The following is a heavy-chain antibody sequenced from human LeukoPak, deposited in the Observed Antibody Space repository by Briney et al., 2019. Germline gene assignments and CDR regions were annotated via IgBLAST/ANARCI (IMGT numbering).Heavy chain of an antibody. Sequence: SQTLSLTCVVSGDSVSSKNGAWNWIGQSPSRGLEWLGRTYYRSKWYNDYAESMEGRMTISQDTSKNQYSLHLNSVTPDDTAVYYCARDFGTTGWHTFDYWGQGTLVTVSS. CDR1: GDSVSSKNGA. D-gene: IGHD6-19*01. CDR2: TYYRSKWYN. V-gene: IGHV6-1*01. J-gene: IGHJ4*02. CDR3: ARDFGTTGWHTFDY.